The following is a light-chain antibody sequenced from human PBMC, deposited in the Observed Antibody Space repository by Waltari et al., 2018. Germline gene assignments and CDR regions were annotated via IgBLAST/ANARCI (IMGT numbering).Light chain of an antibody. V-gene: IGKV1-39*01. CDR1: QTIYNS. J-gene: IGKJ2*01. Sequence: DIQMTQSPSHLSASVGDRVTITCRASQTIYNSLNWYQHKPGKAPKLLISDTSTLQSGVPSRFSGRGSGTEFTLTISRLQPEDFGTYYCQQSYTLPYTFGQGTKLDI. CDR3: QQSYTLPYT. CDR2: DTS.